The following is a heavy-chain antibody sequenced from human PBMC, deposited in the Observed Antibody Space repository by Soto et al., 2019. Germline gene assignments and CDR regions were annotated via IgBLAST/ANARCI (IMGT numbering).Heavy chain of an antibody. CDR2: INPSGGST. J-gene: IGHJ4*02. D-gene: IGHD3-22*01. V-gene: IGHV1-46*01. Sequence: ASVKVSCKASGYTFTSYYMHWVRQAPGQGLEWMGIINPSGGSTSYAQKFQGRVTMTRDTSTSTVYMELSSLRSENTAVYYCARVNGSGYYVDYWGQGTLVTVSS. CDR3: ARVNGSGYYVDY. CDR1: GYTFTSYY.